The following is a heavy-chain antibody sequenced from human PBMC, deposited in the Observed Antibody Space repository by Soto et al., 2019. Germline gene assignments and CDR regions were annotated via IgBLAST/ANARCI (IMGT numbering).Heavy chain of an antibody. J-gene: IGHJ6*02. CDR3: ASPTREWLPPARDYYYGMDV. Sequence: QVQLVQSGAEVKKPGSSVKVSCKASGGTFSSYAISWVRQAPGQGLEWMGGIIPIFGTANYAQKFQGRVTINAEKSTSTAYMELSSLRSEDTAVYYCASPTREWLPPARDYYYGMDVWGQGTTVNVSS. D-gene: IGHD3-3*01. CDR1: GGTFSSYA. V-gene: IGHV1-69*06. CDR2: IIPIFGTA.